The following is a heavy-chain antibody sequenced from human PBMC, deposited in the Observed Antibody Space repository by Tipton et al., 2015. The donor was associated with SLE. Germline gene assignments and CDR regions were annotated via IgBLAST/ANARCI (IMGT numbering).Heavy chain of an antibody. CDR1: GYTFTSYG. V-gene: IGHV1-18*01. CDR2: ISPYNGNT. CDR3: AGTYYGSLHYYTHGDH. D-gene: IGHD3-10*01. J-gene: IGHJ4*02. Sequence: QLVQSGAEVKKPGASVKVSCKPSGYTFTSYGISWARQSPGQGLEWMGWISPYNGNTGSAHNLQGRVTMTADTSTTTAYMELRSLRSEDTAVYYCAGTYYGSLHYYTHGDHWGQGTQVTVSS.